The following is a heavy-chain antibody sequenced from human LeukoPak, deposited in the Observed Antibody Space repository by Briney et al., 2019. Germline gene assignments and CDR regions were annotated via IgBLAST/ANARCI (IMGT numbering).Heavy chain of an antibody. CDR1: RYTFTGYY. D-gene: IGHD3-10*01. CDR3: AVAKVLLWFGELEV. J-gene: IGHJ4*02. CDR2: IYPNSGGT. Sequence: ASVKVSCKASRYTFTGYYMHWVRQAPGQGLEWMGWIYPNSGGTNYAQKFQGRVTMTTDTSISTAYMELSRLRSDDTAVYYCAVAKVLLWFGELEVWGQGTLVTVSS. V-gene: IGHV1-2*02.